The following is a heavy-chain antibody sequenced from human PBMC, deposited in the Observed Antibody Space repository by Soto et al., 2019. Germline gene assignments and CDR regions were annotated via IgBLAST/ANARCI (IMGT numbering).Heavy chain of an antibody. CDR1: GDSVSSNSAA. J-gene: IGHJ4*02. V-gene: IGHV6-1*01. CDR3: ARDLVSLSGDYYYFDY. D-gene: IGHD4-17*01. CDR2: TYYRSKWYN. Sequence: KQSQTLSLTCAISGDSVSSNSAAWNWIRQSPSRGLEWLGRTYYRSKWYNDYAVSVKSRITINPDTSKNQFSLQLNSVTPEDTAVYYCARDLVSLSGDYYYFDYWGQGTLVTVSS.